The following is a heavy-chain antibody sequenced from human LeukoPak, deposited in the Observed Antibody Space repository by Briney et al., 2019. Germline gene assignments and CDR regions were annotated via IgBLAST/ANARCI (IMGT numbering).Heavy chain of an antibody. CDR2: MTSRSGTI. V-gene: IGHV3-48*01. CDR3: AGGKWLFLY. CDR1: GFSFNAHS. J-gene: IGHJ4*02. D-gene: IGHD3-22*01. Sequence: GGSLRLSCAASGFSFNAHSMNWVRQAPGKGLEWISYMTSRSGTIYYADSVKGRFTISRDNSKNTLYLQMNSLRAEDTAVYYCAGGKWLFLYWGQGTLVTVSS.